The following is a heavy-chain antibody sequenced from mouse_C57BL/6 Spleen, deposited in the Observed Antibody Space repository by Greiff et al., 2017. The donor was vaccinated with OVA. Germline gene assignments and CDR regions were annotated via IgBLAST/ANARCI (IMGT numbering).Heavy chain of an antibody. CDR3: ARDYYRDY. Sequence: EVKLMESGGGLVKPGGSLKLSCAASGFTFSDYGMHWVRQAPEKGLEWVAYISSGSSPIYYADTVKGRFTISRDNAKNTLFLQMTSLRSEDTAMDYCARDYYRDYWGQGTTLTVSS. CDR2: ISSGSSPI. D-gene: IGHD1-1*01. V-gene: IGHV5-17*01. CDR1: GFTFSDYG. J-gene: IGHJ2*01.